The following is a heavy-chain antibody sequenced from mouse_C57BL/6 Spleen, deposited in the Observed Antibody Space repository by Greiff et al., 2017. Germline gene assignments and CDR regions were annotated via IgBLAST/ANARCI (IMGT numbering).Heavy chain of an antibody. CDR2: IHPNSGST. CDR1: GYTFTSYW. Sequence: QVQLQQPGAELVKPGASVKLSCKASGYTFTSYWMHWVKQRPGQGLEWIGMIHPNSGSTNYNEKFKGKATLTVDKSSSTAYMQLSSLTSEDSAVYYCARTREGSFAYWGQGTLVTVSA. CDR3: ARTREGSFAY. V-gene: IGHV1-64*01. J-gene: IGHJ3*01.